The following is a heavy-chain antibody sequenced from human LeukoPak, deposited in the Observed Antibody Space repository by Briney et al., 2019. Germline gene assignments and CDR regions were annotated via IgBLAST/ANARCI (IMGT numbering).Heavy chain of an antibody. V-gene: IGHV3-23*01. J-gene: IGHJ4*02. CDR1: GFTFSSYA. Sequence: PGGSLRLSCAASGFTFSSYAMNRVRQAPGKGLEWVSGISGSGDSTYSADSVKGRFTISRDNSKNTLYLQMNSLRAEDTALYYCAKEEGYFDWPFTFDFWGQGTLVTVSS. CDR3: AKEEGYFDWPFTFDF. D-gene: IGHD3-9*01. CDR2: ISGSGDST.